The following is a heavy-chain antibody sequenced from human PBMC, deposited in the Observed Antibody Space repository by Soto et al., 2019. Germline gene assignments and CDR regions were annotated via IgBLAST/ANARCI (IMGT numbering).Heavy chain of an antibody. V-gene: IGHV3-23*01. CDR1: GFTFSSYA. D-gene: IGHD2-15*01. Sequence: EVPLLESGGGLVQPGGSLRLSCAASGFTFSSYAMSWVRQAPGKGLEWVSAISGSGGSTYYADSVKGRFTISRDNSKDTLYLQMNSLRAEDTAVYYCAKHGVVVVAATAYGMDVWGQGTTVTVSS. J-gene: IGHJ6*02. CDR3: AKHGVVVVAATAYGMDV. CDR2: ISGSGGST.